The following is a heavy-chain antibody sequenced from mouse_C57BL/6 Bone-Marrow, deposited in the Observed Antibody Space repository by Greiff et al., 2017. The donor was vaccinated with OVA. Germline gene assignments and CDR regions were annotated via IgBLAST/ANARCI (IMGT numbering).Heavy chain of an antibody. CDR2: IHPSSGYT. CDR1: GYTFTRYW. D-gene: IGHD4-1*01. V-gene: IGHV1-7*01. J-gene: IGHJ2*01. CDR3: ARCWDFDY. Sequence: VQLQQSGAELVKPGASVKLSCKASGYTFTRYWMHWVKQRPGQGLEWIGYIHPSSGYTKYNQKFKDKATLTADKSSSTAYMQLSSLTYEDSAVYYCARCWDFDYWGQGTTLTVSS.